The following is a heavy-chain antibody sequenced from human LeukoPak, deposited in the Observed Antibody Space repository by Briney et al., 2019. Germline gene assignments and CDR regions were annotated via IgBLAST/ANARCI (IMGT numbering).Heavy chain of an antibody. CDR3: ARNWDSSGYYDY. V-gene: IGHV4-59*01. J-gene: IGHJ4*02. CDR1: GGSISSYY. D-gene: IGHD3-22*01. Sequence: SETLSLTCTVSGGSISSYYWNWIRQSPGKGLEWIGYIYYSGSTNYNPSLKSRVTISVDTSKYQFSLKLSSVTAADTAVYYCARNWDSSGYYDYWGQGTLVTVSS. CDR2: IYYSGST.